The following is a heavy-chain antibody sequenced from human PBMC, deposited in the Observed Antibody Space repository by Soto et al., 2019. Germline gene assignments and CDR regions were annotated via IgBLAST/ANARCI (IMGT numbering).Heavy chain of an antibody. CDR2: ILYDASTK. CDR3: AKDSIAVAGSGGVLDY. Sequence: QVHLVESGGGVVQPGRSLRLSCAASGFTFSNYGMHWVRQAPGKGLEWVAVILYDASTKYYADSVKGRFTISRDNSKNTLYLQMNSLRAEDTAVYYCAKDSIAVAGSGGVLDYWGQGTLVTVSS. CDR1: GFTFSNYG. J-gene: IGHJ4*02. V-gene: IGHV3-30*18. D-gene: IGHD6-19*01.